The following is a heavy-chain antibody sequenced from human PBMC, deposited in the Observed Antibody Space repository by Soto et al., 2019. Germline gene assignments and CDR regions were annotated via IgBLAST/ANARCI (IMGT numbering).Heavy chain of an antibody. D-gene: IGHD3-9*01. Sequence: ASVKVSCKASGYTFTGYYMHWVRQAPGQGLEWMGWINPNSGGTNYAQKFQGWVTMTRDTSISTAYMELSRLRSDDTAVYYCARDHLRYFDWLPRPNYYYYGMDAWGQGTTVTVSS. J-gene: IGHJ6*02. CDR3: ARDHLRYFDWLPRPNYYYYGMDA. V-gene: IGHV1-2*04. CDR1: GYTFTGYY. CDR2: INPNSGGT.